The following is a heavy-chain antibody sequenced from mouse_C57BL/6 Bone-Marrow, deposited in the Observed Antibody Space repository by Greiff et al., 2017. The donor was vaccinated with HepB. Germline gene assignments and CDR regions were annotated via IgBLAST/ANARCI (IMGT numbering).Heavy chain of an antibody. D-gene: IGHD1-1*01. V-gene: IGHV5-6*01. Sequence: EVKLVESGGDLVKPGGSLKLSCAASGFTFSSYGMSWVRQTPDKRLEWVATISSGGSYTYYPDSVKGRFTISRDNAKNTLYLQMSSLKSEDTAMYYCASITTEFDYWGQGTTLTVSS. CDR3: ASITTEFDY. CDR1: GFTFSSYG. J-gene: IGHJ2*01. CDR2: ISSGGSYT.